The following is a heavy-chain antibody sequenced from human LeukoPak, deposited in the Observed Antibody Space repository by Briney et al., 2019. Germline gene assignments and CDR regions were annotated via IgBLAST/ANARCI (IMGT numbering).Heavy chain of an antibody. V-gene: IGHV3-53*01. CDR3: ARFGRDGYTGLRY. D-gene: IGHD5-24*01. J-gene: IGHJ4*02. CDR2: IYSGGST. CDR1: GCTVSSDY. Sequence: GGSLRLSCAASGCTVSSDYMSWVRQAPGKGLEWVSVIYSGGSTYYADSVKGRFTISRANSKNTLYLQMNSLRAEDTAVYYCARFGRDGYTGLRYWGQGTLVTVSS.